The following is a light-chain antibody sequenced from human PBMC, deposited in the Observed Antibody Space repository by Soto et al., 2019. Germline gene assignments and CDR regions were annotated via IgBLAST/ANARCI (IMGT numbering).Light chain of an antibody. V-gene: IGKV1-12*01. CDR2: AAS. CDR1: QGISSW. J-gene: IGKJ2*01. Sequence: DIQMTQSPSSVSASVGDRVTITCRASQGISSWLAWYQKKPGKAPNLLISAASTLQSGVPSRFSGSGSETEFTLTITSLQPEDSATYYCQQRNSYPRTFGQGTKVDIK. CDR3: QQRNSYPRT.